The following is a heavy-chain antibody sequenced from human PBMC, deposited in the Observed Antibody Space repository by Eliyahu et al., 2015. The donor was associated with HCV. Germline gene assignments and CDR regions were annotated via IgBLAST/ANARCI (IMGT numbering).Heavy chain of an antibody. D-gene: IGHD1-26*01. J-gene: IGHJ4*02. V-gene: IGHV1-46*03. CDR3: ARTHGSYSPLDS. CDR1: GNTFTPYS. Sequence: QVQLVQSGAEVKKPGASVKVSCQASGNTFTPYSXHWVXXAPGXGLEWMGIITPSGGSTTYAQKFQGRVTMTRDTSTTTVYMKLSSLKSEDTAVYYCARTHGSYSPLDSWGQGTLVTVSS. CDR2: ITPSGGST.